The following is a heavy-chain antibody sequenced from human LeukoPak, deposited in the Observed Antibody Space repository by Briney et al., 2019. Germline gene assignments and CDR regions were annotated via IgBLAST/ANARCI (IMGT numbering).Heavy chain of an antibody. CDR3: ARGEVYFDS. V-gene: IGHV3-21*04. D-gene: IGHD1-26*01. CDR2: IRISGSYI. J-gene: IGHJ4*02. Sequence: GGSLRLSCAASGFTFSSYSMNWVRQAPGKGLEWVSSIRISGSYIYYADSVKGRFTISTHNSKNTLYLQMNSLRAEDTAVYYCARGEVYFDSWGQGTLVTVSS. CDR1: GFTFSSYS.